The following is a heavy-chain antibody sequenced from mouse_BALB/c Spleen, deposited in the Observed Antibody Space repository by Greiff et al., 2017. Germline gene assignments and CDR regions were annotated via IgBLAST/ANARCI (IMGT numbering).Heavy chain of an antibody. CDR1: GDSITSGY. J-gene: IGHJ3*01. CDR3: ARGGYYGSSYTAY. V-gene: IGHV3-8*02. CDR2: ISYSGST. Sequence: EVQLQESGPSLVKPSQTLSLTCSVTGDSITSGYWNWIRKFPGNKLEYMGYISYSGSTYYNPSLKSRISITRDTSKNQYYLQLNSVTTEDTATYYCARGGYYGSSYTAYWGQGTLVTVSA. D-gene: IGHD1-1*01.